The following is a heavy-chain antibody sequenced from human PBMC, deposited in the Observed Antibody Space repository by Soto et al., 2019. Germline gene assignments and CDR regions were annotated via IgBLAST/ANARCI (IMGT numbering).Heavy chain of an antibody. CDR2: INGDGTTT. Sequence: EVQLVESGGGLVQHGESLRLSCTASGFPFGPFYMHWVRQAPGKGLERVSHINGDGTTTVYADSVKGRFTISRDNAKNTLYLQMTSLRAEDTAVYYCARDRGYPDSFDIWGQGTMVTVSS. CDR3: ARDRGYPDSFDI. V-gene: IGHV3-74*01. CDR1: GFPFGPFY. J-gene: IGHJ3*02. D-gene: IGHD3-16*02.